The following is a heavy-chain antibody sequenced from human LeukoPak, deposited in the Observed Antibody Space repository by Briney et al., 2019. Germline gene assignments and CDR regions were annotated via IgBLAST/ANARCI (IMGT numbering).Heavy chain of an antibody. CDR3: ARDRWVTTRTSYYYYYGMDV. V-gene: IGHV4-30-4*01. D-gene: IGHD4-17*01. CDR1: GGSISSGDYY. J-gene: IGHJ6*02. CDR2: IYYGGST. Sequence: PSETLSLTCTVSGGSISSGDYYWSWIRQPPGKGLEWIGYIYYGGSTYYNPSLKSRVTISVDTSKNQFSLKLSSVTAADTAVYYCARDRWVTTRTSYYYYYGMDVWGQGTTVTVSS.